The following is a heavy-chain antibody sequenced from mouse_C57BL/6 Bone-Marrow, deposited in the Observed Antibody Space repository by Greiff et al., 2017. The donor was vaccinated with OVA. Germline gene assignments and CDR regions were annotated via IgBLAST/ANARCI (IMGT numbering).Heavy chain of an antibody. CDR2: INPNNGGT. V-gene: IGHV1-26*01. Sequence: EVQLQQSGPELVKPGASVKISCKASGYTFTDYYMNWVKQSHGKSLEWIGDINPNNGGTSYNQKFKGKATLTVDKSSSTAYMELRSLTSEDSAVYYGDFITTVVATDYDAMDYWGQGTSVTVSS. D-gene: IGHD1-1*01. CDR1: GYTFTDYY. J-gene: IGHJ4*01. CDR3: DFITTVVATDYDAMDY.